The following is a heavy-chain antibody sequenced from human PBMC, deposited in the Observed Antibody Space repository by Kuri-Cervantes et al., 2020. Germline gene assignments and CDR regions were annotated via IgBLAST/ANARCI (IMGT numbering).Heavy chain of an antibody. V-gene: IGHV3-48*01. CDR2: ISGSSSAI. CDR1: GFTFSSYS. Sequence: GGSLRLSCAASGFTFSSYSMNWVRQAPGKGLEWVAYISGSSSAIYYAGSVKGRFTISRDNAENSLYLQMDSLRVEDTAVYYCARDLAYWGQGTLVTVSS. CDR3: ARDLAY. D-gene: IGHD3-16*01. J-gene: IGHJ4*02.